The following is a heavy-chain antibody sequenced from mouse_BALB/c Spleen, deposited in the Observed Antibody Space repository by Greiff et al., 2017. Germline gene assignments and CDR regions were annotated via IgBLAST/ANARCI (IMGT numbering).Heavy chain of an antibody. CDR1: GYSITSDYA. J-gene: IGHJ4*01. CDR2: ISYSGST. D-gene: IGHD1-1*01. CDR3: AKDGSSYDAMDY. V-gene: IGHV3-2*02. Sequence: EVQLQESGPGLVKPSQSLSLTCTVTGYSITSDYAWNWIRQFPGNKLEWMGYISYSGSTSYNPSLKSRISITRDTSKNQFFLQLNSVTTEDTATYYCAKDGSSYDAMDYWGQGTSVTVSS.